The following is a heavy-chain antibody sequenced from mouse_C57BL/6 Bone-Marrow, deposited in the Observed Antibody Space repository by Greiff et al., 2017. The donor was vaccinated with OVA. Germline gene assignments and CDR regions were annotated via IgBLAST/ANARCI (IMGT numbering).Heavy chain of an antibody. CDR2: IYPGDGDT. J-gene: IGHJ4*01. CDR1: GYAFSSSW. Sequence: VQLQQSGPELVKPGASVKISCKASGYAFSSSWMNWVKQRPGKGLEWIGRIYPGDGDTNYNGKFKGKATLTADKSSSTAYMQLSSLTSEDSAVYFCARWGDYYGSSHYYAMDYWGQGTSVTVSS. CDR3: ARWGDYYGSSHYYAMDY. D-gene: IGHD1-1*01. V-gene: IGHV1-82*01.